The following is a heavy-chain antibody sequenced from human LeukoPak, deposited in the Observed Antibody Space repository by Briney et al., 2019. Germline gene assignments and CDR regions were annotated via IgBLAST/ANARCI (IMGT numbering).Heavy chain of an antibody. CDR3: ARADSDYYDSSGYHDAFDI. J-gene: IGHJ3*02. D-gene: IGHD3-22*01. Sequence: SETLSLTYTVSGGSISSGSYYWSWIRQPAGKGLEWIGRIYTSGSTNYNPSLKSRVTISVDTSKNQFSLKLSSVTAADTAVYYCARADSDYYDSSGYHDAFDIWGQGTMVTVSS. CDR1: GGSISSGSYY. V-gene: IGHV4-61*02. CDR2: IYTSGST.